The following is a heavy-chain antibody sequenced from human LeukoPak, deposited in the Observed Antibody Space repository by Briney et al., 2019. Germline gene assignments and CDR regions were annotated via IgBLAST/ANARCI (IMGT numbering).Heavy chain of an antibody. V-gene: IGHV1-2*02. CDR3: ARGAVSGSYYFDY. Sequence: ASVKVSCKASGYTFTDYYMHWVRQAPGQGLEWMGWINPNNGGTNYAQRFQGRVTMTRDTSITTASMELSRLTSDDTAVYYCARGAVSGSYYFDYWGQGTLVTVSS. CDR1: GYTFTDYY. D-gene: IGHD1-26*01. CDR2: INPNNGGT. J-gene: IGHJ4*02.